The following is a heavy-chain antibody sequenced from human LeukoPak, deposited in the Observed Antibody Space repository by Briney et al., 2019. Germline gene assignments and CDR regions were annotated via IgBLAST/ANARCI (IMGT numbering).Heavy chain of an antibody. CDR3: AREGPLYSSSRPADLDY. CDR1: GYTFTSYY. V-gene: IGHV1-46*01. D-gene: IGHD6-13*01. CDR2: INPSGGST. Sequence: GASVKVSCKASGYTFTSYYMHWVRQAPGQGLEWMGIINPSGGSTNYAQKFQGRVTITADKSTSTAYMELSSLSSEDTAVYYCAREGPLYSSSRPADLDYWGQGTLVTVSS. J-gene: IGHJ4*02.